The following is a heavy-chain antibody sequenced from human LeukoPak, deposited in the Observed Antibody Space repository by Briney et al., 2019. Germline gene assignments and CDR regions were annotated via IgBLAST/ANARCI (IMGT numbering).Heavy chain of an antibody. CDR2: TYYRSKWFN. Sequence: SQTLSLTCVISGDSVSSNSAAWNWIRQSPSRGLEWLGRTYYRSKWFNDYAESEKSRISINPDTSKNQFSLQLNSVTPEDTAVYYCAREYSSSAGPDFWGPGTLVTVSS. D-gene: IGHD6-13*01. CDR1: GDSVSSNSAA. J-gene: IGHJ4*02. CDR3: AREYSSSAGPDF. V-gene: IGHV6-1*01.